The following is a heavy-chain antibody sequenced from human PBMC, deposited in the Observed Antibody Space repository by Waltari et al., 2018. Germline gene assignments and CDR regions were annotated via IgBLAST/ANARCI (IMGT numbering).Heavy chain of an antibody. CDR3: ARDYCDRTNCHGMDV. CDR2: ISYNERNI. Sequence: QVQLVESGGGVVQPGRSLRLSCPASEFTFSSFALHWVRQVPGKGLEWVAVISYNERNIYYVDSVKGRFTISRDNSKKMLYLQMNSLITEDTAVYYCARDYCDRTNCHGMDVWGQGTTVTVSS. CDR1: EFTFSSFA. D-gene: IGHD3-22*01. J-gene: IGHJ6*02. V-gene: IGHV3-30*04.